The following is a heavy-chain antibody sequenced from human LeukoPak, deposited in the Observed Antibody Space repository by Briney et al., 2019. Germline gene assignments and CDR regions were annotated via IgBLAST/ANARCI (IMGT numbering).Heavy chain of an antibody. CDR1: GGSISSSSYY. V-gene: IGHV4-39*07. CDR2: IYYSGST. J-gene: IGHJ4*02. D-gene: IGHD4-11*01. CDR3: ASGVDYSKKY. Sequence: SETLSLTCTVSGGSISSSSYYWGWIRQPPGKGLEWIGSIYYSGSTHYNPSLKSRVTISVDTSKNQFSLKLSSVTAADTAVYYCASGVDYSKKYWGQGTLVTVSS.